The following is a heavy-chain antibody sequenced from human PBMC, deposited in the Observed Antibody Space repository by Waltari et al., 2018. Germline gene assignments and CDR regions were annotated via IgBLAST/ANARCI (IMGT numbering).Heavy chain of an antibody. CDR2: IYYSGST. J-gene: IGHJ4*02. CDR1: GGSISSSSYY. Sequence: QLQLPESGPGLVKPSETLSLTCPVPGGSISSSSYYSGWNRQPPGKGLEWIGSIYYSGSTYYNPSLKSRVTISVDTSKNQFSLKLSSVTAADTAVYYCAKHDYGDYNFAYWGQGTLVTVSS. CDR3: AKHDYGDYNFAY. V-gene: IGHV4-39*01. D-gene: IGHD4-17*01.